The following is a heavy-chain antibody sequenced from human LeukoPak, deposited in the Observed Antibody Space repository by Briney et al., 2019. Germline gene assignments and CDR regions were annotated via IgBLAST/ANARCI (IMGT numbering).Heavy chain of an antibody. V-gene: IGHV7-4-1*02. Sequence: ASVKVSCKASGYTFTSYAMNWVRQAPGQGLEWMGWINTNTGNPAYAQGFTGRFVFSLDTPVSTAYLQISSLKAEDTAVYYCARVRWGSTSGSYYWFDPWGQGTLVTVSS. D-gene: IGHD1-26*01. CDR3: ARVRWGSTSGSYYWFDP. CDR2: INTNTGNP. CDR1: GYTFTSYA. J-gene: IGHJ5*02.